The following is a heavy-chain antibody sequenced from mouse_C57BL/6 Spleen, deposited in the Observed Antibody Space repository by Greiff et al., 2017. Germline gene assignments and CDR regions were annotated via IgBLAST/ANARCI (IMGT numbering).Heavy chain of an antibody. CDR3: ARPPYYYGSSPYAMDY. Sequence: QVQLQQPGTELVKPGASVKLSCKASGYTFTSYWMHWVKQRPAQGLEWIGNINPSNGGTNYNEKFKSKATLTVDKSSSTAYMQLSSLTSEDSAVYYCARPPYYYGSSPYAMDYWGQGTSVTVSS. D-gene: IGHD1-1*01. V-gene: IGHV1-53*01. CDR2: INPSNGGT. CDR1: GYTFTSYW. J-gene: IGHJ4*01.